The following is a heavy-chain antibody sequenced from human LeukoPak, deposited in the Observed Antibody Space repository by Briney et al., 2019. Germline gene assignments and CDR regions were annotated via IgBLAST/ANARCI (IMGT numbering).Heavy chain of an antibody. V-gene: IGHV4-39*07. CDR3: ARRSVVVTPIFVGDAFDI. CDR2: IYYSGST. D-gene: IGHD2-21*02. Sequence: SETLSLTCTVSGGSISSSSYYWGWIRQPPGKGLEWIGSIYYSGSTNHNPSLKSRVTISVDTSKNQFSLKLSSVTAADTAVYYCARRSVVVTPIFVGDAFDIWGQGTMVTVSS. J-gene: IGHJ3*02. CDR1: GGSISSSSYY.